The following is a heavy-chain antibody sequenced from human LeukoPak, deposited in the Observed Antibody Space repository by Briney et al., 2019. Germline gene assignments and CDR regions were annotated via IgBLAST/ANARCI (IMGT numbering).Heavy chain of an antibody. J-gene: IGHJ6*03. D-gene: IGHD3-10*01. Sequence: SETLSLTCTVSGGSISSYYWSWIRQPPGKGLEWIGYIYYSGSTNYNPSLKSRVTISVDRSKNQFSLRLSSVTAADTAVYYCARNFPAAVRLSPAYFYMDVWGKGTTVTVSS. CDR1: GGSISSYY. V-gene: IGHV4-59*12. CDR3: ARNFPAAVRLSPAYFYMDV. CDR2: IYYSGST.